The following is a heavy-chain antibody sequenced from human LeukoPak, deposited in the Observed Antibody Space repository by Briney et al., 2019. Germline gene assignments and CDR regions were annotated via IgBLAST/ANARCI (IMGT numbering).Heavy chain of an antibody. V-gene: IGHV1-69*13. Sequence: SVKVSCKASGGTCSSYAISWVRQAPGQGLEWMGGIIPIFGTANYAQKFQGRVTITADESTSTAYMELSSLRSEDTAVYYCARVPEGYFDWLLYFDYWGQGTLVTVSS. CDR2: IIPIFGTA. CDR3: ARVPEGYFDWLLYFDY. J-gene: IGHJ4*02. CDR1: GGTCSSYA. D-gene: IGHD3-9*01.